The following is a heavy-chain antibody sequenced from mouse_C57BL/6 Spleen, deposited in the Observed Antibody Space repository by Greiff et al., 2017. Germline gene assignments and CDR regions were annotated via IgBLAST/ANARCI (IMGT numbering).Heavy chain of an antibody. D-gene: IGHD5-1*01. V-gene: IGHV1-7*01. CDR3: EKGEYLAMDD. CDR1: GYTFTSYW. J-gene: IGHJ4*01. Sequence: VQLQQSGAELAKPGASVKLSCKASGYTFTSYWMHWVKQRPGQGLEWIGYINPSSGYTKYNQKFKDKATLTADTSSSTAYMQLSGLTYEDSAVYYCEKGEYLAMDDWGQGTSVTVSS. CDR2: INPSSGYT.